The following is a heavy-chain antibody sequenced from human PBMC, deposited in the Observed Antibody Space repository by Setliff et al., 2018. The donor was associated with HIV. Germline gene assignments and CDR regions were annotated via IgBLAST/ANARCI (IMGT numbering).Heavy chain of an antibody. V-gene: IGHV3-49*04. Sequence: PGGSLRLSCTASGFSIDDYGMHWVRQAPGKGLEWVGFIRSRPFGGTTEYAASVKGRFTISRDDSKSIAYLQMNSLKSADAAVYYCTRGMRPMVKRVPFDYWGQGTLVTVSS. D-gene: IGHD2-15*01. J-gene: IGHJ4*02. CDR2: IRSRPFGGTT. CDR3: TRGMRPMVKRVPFDY. CDR1: GFSIDDYG.